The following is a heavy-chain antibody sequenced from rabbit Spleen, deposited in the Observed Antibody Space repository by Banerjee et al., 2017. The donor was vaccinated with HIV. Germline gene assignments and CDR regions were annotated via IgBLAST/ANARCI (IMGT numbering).Heavy chain of an antibody. CDR1: GFTLSGYW. J-gene: IGHJ6*01. Sequence: QSLEESGGDLVKPETSLTLTCTASGFTLSGYWMCWVRQAPGKGLEWIACIDAGSSGFTYFATWAKGRFTISKTSSTTVTLQMTRLTAADTATYFCARDTASSFSSYGMDLWARGPSSPS. D-gene: IGHD8-1*01. CDR3: ARDTASSFSSYGMDL. CDR2: IDAGSSGFT. V-gene: IGHV1S40*01.